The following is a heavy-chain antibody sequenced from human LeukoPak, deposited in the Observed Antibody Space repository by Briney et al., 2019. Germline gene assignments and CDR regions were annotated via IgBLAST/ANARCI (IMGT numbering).Heavy chain of an antibody. CDR2: IYYSGST. Sequence: SETLSLTCTVSGGSINSGGYYWSWIRQHPGKGLEWIGYIYYSGSTYYNPSLKSRVTISVDTSKNQFSLKLSSVTAADTAVYYCARDYYGSGSYFDYWGQGTLVTVSS. D-gene: IGHD3-10*01. CDR3: ARDYYGSGSYFDY. J-gene: IGHJ4*02. CDR1: GGSINSGGYY. V-gene: IGHV4-31*03.